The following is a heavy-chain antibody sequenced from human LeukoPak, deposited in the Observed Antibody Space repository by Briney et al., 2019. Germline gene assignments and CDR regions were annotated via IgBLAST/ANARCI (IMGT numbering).Heavy chain of an antibody. CDR1: GYSFTASW. V-gene: IGHV5-51*01. D-gene: IGHD6-13*01. J-gene: IGHJ5*02. CDR2: IYPGYSDT. CDR3: ARLVAAAGYKWFDP. Sequence: GESLKISCKASGYSFTASWLGWARQMPGKGLEWMGIIYPGYSDTRYSPSFQGQVTISADKSISTAYLHWISLKASDTAMYYCARLVAAAGYKWFDPWGQGTLVTVSS.